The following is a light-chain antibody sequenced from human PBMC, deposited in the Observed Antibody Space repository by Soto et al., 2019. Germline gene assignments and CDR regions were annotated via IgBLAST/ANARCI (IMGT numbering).Light chain of an antibody. CDR3: SSYRNTITV. V-gene: IGLV2-14*01. CDR2: EVT. Sequence: QSALTQPASVSGSPGQSVTISCTGTSSDVGDYKYVSWYQQHPGKAPKLLIYEVTSRPSGVSDRFSGSKSGNTASLTISGLQDEDEAGYYCSSYRNTITVFGGVTKVTVL. J-gene: IGLJ3*02. CDR1: SSDVGDYKY.